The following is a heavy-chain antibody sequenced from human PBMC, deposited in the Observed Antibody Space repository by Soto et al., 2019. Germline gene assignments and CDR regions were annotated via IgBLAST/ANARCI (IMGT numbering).Heavy chain of an antibody. CDR1: GGSISSYY. CDR2: IYYSGST. Sequence: SETLSLTCTVSGGSISSYYWSWIRQPPGKGLGWIGYIYYSGSTNYNPSLKSRVTISVDTSKNQFSLKLSSVTAADTAVYCCARSDGRYWGQGTLVTVSS. V-gene: IGHV4-59*01. J-gene: IGHJ4*02. CDR3: ARSDGRY.